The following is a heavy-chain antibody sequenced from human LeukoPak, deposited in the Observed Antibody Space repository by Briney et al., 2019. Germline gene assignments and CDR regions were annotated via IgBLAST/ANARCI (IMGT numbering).Heavy chain of an antibody. D-gene: IGHD6-6*01. CDR2: IYYSGST. CDR1: GGSISSGGYY. CDR3: ARVEYSSSLYYYYYYGMDV. J-gene: IGHJ6*02. V-gene: IGHV4-31*03. Sequence: SETLSLTCTVSGGSISSGGYYWSWIRQHPGKGLEWIGYIYYSGSTYYNPSVKSRVTISVDTSKNQLSLKLSSVTAADTAVYYCARVEYSSSLYYYYYYGMDVWGQGTTVTVSS.